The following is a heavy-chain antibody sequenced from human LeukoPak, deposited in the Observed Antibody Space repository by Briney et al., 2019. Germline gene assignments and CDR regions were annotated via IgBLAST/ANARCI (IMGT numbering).Heavy chain of an antibody. CDR2: IYYSGST. V-gene: IGHV4-59*01. D-gene: IGHD4-17*01. CDR1: GGAISSYY. CDR3: AREDYGDHGWFDP. Sequence: SETLSLTCTVSGGAISSYYWSWIRQPPGKGLEWIGYIYYSGSTNYNPSLRSRITISVDTSKNQFSLKLSSVTAADTDVYYCAREDYGDHGWFDPWGQGTLVTVSS. J-gene: IGHJ5*02.